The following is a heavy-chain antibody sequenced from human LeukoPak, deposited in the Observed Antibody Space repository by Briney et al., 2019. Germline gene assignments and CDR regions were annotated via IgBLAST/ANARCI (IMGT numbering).Heavy chain of an antibody. CDR2: INHSGST. CDR1: GGSFSGYY. J-gene: IGHJ4*02. Sequence: SETLSLTCAVYGGSFSGYYWSWIRQPPGKGLEWIGEINHSGSTNYNPSLKSRVTISVDTSKNQFSLKLSSVTAADTAVYYCARDPRRWPVAGFPYYFDYWGQGTLDTVSS. CDR3: ARDPRRWPVAGFPYYFDY. D-gene: IGHD6-19*01. V-gene: IGHV4-34*01.